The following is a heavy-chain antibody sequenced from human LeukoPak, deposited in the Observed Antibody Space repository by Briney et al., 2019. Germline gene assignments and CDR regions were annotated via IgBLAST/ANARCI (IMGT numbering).Heavy chain of an antibody. CDR3: ARGGIAAADY. CDR2: IYYSGST. Sequence: SETLSLTCTVSGGSISSGDYYWSWIRQPPGKGLEWIGYIYYSGSTYYNPSLKSRVTISVDTSMNQFSLKLSSVTAADTAVYYCARGGIAAADYWGQGTLVTVSS. V-gene: IGHV4-30-4*08. D-gene: IGHD6-13*01. CDR1: GGSISSGDYY. J-gene: IGHJ4*02.